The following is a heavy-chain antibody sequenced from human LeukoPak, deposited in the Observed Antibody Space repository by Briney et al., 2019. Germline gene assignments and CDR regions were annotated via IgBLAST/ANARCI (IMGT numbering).Heavy chain of an antibody. V-gene: IGHV3-33*01. CDR3: ARAGYNSGWYEY. Sequence: PGGSLRLSCAASGFTFSTYGMHWVRQAPGKGLECVAGIWEDGSNIYYADSVKGRFIISRDNSKNTLYLQMNSLRAEDTAVYYCARAGYNSGWYEYWGQGTLVTASS. CDR2: IWEDGSNI. CDR1: GFTFSTYG. J-gene: IGHJ4*02. D-gene: IGHD6-19*01.